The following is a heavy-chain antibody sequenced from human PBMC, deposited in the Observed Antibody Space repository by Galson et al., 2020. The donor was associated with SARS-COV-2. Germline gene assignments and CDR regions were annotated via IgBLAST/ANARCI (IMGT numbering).Heavy chain of an antibody. J-gene: IGHJ4*02. V-gene: IGHV3-30*12. Sequence: GGSLRLSCEVSGFTFRNYGMHWVRQAPGKGLEWVAVIYYDGRNEDYGDSVRGRFTISRDNSKNTLFLQMNSLRTEDTAVYYCARLGSSWSLDYWGQGTLVTVSS. D-gene: IGHD6-13*01. CDR3: ARLGSSWSLDY. CDR1: GFTFRNYG. CDR2: IYYDGRNE.